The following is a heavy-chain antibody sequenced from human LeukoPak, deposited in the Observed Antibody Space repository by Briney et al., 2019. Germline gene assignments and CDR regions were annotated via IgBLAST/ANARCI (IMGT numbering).Heavy chain of an antibody. CDR1: GFTFGSYA. V-gene: IGHV3-23*01. J-gene: IGHJ4*02. CDR3: AKSRAGWPADY. D-gene: IGHD2-15*01. Sequence: PGGSLRLSCAASGFTFGSYAMSWVRPAPGEGLEWVSAISGSGGSTYYADSVKGRFTISRDNSKNTLYLQMNSLRAEDTAVYYCAKSRAGWPADYWGQGTLVTVSS. CDR2: ISGSGGST.